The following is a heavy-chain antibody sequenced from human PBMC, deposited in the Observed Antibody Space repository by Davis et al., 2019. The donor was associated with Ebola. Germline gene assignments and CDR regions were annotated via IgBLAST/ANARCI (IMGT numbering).Heavy chain of an antibody. CDR1: GFTFSSYE. J-gene: IGHJ6*02. Sequence: GGSLRLSCAASGFTFSSYEMNWVRQAPGKGLEWVSSISSIGSTIYYADSVKGRFTISRDNAKNSLYLQMNSLRAEDTALYYCARVPRLTSYCSSTSCSYYYYGMDVWGQGTTVTVSS. CDR2: ISSIGSTI. D-gene: IGHD2-2*01. CDR3: ARVPRLTSYCSSTSCSYYYYGMDV. V-gene: IGHV3-48*03.